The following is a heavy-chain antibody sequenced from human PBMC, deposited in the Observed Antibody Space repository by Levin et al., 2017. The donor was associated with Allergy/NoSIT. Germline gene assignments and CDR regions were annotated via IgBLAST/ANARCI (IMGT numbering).Heavy chain of an antibody. Sequence: PSETLSLTCTVSGGFISSSSYYWGWIRQPPGKGLEWIGSIHYSGSTYYNPSLKSRVTISVDTSKNQFSLKLSSVTAADTAVYYCARHDHYDYYMDVWGKGTTVTVSS. J-gene: IGHJ6*03. CDR3: ARHDHYDYYMDV. CDR2: IHYSGST. V-gene: IGHV4-39*01. CDR1: GGFISSSSYY.